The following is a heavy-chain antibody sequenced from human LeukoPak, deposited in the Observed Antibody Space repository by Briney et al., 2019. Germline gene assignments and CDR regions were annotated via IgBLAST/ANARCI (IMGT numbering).Heavy chain of an antibody. D-gene: IGHD3-22*01. CDR3: ARDQYYDSSGYHDY. CDR1: GFTFSSYA. CDR2: ISYDGSNK. J-gene: IGHJ4*02. V-gene: IGHV3-30-3*01. Sequence: GRSLRLSCAASGFTFSSYAMHWVRQAPGKGLEWVAVISYDGSNKYYADSVKGRFTISRDNSKNTLYLQMNSLRAEDTAVYYCARDQYYDSSGYHDYWGQGTLVTVSS.